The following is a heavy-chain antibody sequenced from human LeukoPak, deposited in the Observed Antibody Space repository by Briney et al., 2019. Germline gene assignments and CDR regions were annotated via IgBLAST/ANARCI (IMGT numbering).Heavy chain of an antibody. J-gene: IGHJ6*02. CDR2: IHYSGNA. CDR1: GGSISGRY. V-gene: IGHV4-59*08. CDR3: ARLGVDYDMDV. D-gene: IGHD3-16*01. Sequence: SETLSLTCTVSGGSISGRYWTWVRQPPGKGLEWIGQIHYSGNADYNPSLRSRITISVDTSKNQMSLKVTSVTAADTAGYYCARLGVDYDMDVWGQGTTVTVS.